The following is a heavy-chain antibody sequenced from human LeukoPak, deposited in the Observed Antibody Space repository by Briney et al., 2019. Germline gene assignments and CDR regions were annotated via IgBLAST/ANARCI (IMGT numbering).Heavy chain of an antibody. CDR1: GFTFSSYG. J-gene: IGHJ6*03. CDR3: ARGVPAAVYYYYYMDV. Sequence: PGVSLRLSCAASGFTFSSYGMHWVRQAPGKGLEWVAFIRYDGSNKYYADSVKGRFTISRDNSKNTLYLQMNSLRAEDTAVYYCARGVPAAVYYYYYMDVWGKGTTVTVSS. V-gene: IGHV3-30*02. CDR2: IRYDGSNK. D-gene: IGHD2-2*01.